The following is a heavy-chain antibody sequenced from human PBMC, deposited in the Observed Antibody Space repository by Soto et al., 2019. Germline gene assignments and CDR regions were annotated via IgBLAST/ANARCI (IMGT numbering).Heavy chain of an antibody. V-gene: IGHV4-30-4*01. D-gene: IGHD4-17*01. J-gene: IGHJ4*02. CDR1: GGSISSGDYY. CDR3: ARPTFMTTGGGADY. Sequence: QVQLQESGPGLVKPSQTLSLTCTVSGGSISSGDYYWSWIRQPPGKGLEWIGYIDYSGSTNYNPCLKSRVTISVDTPKNQFSLKLRSVTAADTAVYYCARPTFMTTGGGADYWGQGTLVTVSS. CDR2: IDYSGST.